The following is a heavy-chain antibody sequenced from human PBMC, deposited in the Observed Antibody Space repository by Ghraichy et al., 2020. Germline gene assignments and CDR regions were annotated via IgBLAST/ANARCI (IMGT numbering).Heavy chain of an antibody. J-gene: IGHJ4*02. CDR2: ISGSGGST. D-gene: IGHD6-19*01. Sequence: GGSLRLSCAASGFTFSRYAMSWVRQAPGKGLEWVSAISGSGGSTYYADSVKGRFTISRDNSKNTLYLQMNSLRAEDTAVYYCAKDSSGWFGGDDYWGQGTLVTVSS. CDR3: AKDSSGWFGGDDY. CDR1: GFTFSRYA. V-gene: IGHV3-23*01.